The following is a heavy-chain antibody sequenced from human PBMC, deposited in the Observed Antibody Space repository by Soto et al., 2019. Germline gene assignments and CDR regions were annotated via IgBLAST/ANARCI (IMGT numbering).Heavy chain of an antibody. V-gene: IGHV4-30-4*08. CDR2: IYYSGST. CDR1: GGSIRSGGYY. J-gene: IGHJ5*02. D-gene: IGHD6-6*01. Sequence: PSETLSLTCSVSGGSIRSGGYYLSWIRQHPGKGLEWIGYIYYSGSTYYNPSLKSRVTISVDTSKNQFSLKLSSVTAADTAVYYCARERPDGARLDPWGQGTLVTVSS. CDR3: ARERPDGARLDP.